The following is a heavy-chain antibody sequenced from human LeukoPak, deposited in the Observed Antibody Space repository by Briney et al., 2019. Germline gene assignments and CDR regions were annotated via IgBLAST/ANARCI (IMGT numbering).Heavy chain of an antibody. CDR2: IYHSGST. V-gene: IGHV4-30-2*01. Sequence: SQTLPLTCTVSGGSISSGGYYWSWIRQHPGKGLEWIGYIYHSGSTYYNPSLKSRVTISVDRSKNQFSLKLSSVTAADTAVYYCARGPLGKFDPWGQGTLVTVSS. CDR3: ARGPLGKFDP. J-gene: IGHJ5*02. CDR1: GGSISSGGYY.